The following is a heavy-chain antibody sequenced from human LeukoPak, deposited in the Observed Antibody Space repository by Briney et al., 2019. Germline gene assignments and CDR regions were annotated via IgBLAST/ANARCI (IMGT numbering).Heavy chain of an antibody. CDR2: ISSSSSTI. D-gene: IGHD5-24*01. CDR3: ARGWLQFWYFQH. V-gene: IGHV3-48*04. Sequence: GGSLRLSCAASGFTFSSYSMNWVRQAPGKGLEWVSYISSSSSTIYYADSVKGRFTISRDNANNSLYLQMNSLRAEDTAVYYCARGWLQFWYFQHWGQGTLVTVSS. CDR1: GFTFSSYS. J-gene: IGHJ1*01.